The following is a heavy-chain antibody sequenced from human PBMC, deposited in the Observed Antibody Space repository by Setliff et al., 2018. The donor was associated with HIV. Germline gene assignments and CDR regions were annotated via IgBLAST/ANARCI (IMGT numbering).Heavy chain of an antibody. Sequence: SVKVSCKASGDTFNSHAISWVRQAPGQGLEWMGGIIPIFGTPNYAQKFEGRLTITADESTSTVYMELSSLRSEDTAVYYCARDSRDIVVVIAPEPEPYYYYGMDVWGEGTTVTVSS. CDR1: GDTFNSHA. CDR2: IIPIFGTP. D-gene: IGHD2-15*01. V-gene: IGHV1-69*13. J-gene: IGHJ6*04. CDR3: ARDSRDIVVVIAPEPEPYYYYGMDV.